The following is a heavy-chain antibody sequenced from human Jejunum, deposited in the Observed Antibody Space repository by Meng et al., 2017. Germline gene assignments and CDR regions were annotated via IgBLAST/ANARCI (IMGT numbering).Heavy chain of an antibody. Sequence: GGSLRLSCAASGFAFRSCWMHWVRQAPGKGLVWVSHINTDGTMTNYADSVKGRFTFSRDNAENTLYLQMNNLRVEDTAVYYCARGRYGSGNAFDYWGQGTLVTVSS. CDR2: INTDGTMT. J-gene: IGHJ4*02. CDR3: ARGRYGSGNAFDY. D-gene: IGHD3-10*01. V-gene: IGHV3-74*01. CDR1: GFAFRSCW.